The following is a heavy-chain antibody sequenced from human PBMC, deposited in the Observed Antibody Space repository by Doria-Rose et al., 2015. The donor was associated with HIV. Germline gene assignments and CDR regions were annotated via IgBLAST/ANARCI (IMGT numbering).Heavy chain of an antibody. D-gene: IGHD6-13*01. CDR2: IFSDDER. J-gene: IGHJ4*02. Sequence: QVTLKESGPVLVKPAETLTLTCTVSGVSLSSPGMGVSWIRQPPGTALEWLANIFSDDERSYKTSLKSRLTISRGTSKSQVVLTTTDMDPVDTATYYCARIKSSRWYHKYYFDFWGQGTLVIVSA. V-gene: IGHV2-26*01. CDR3: ARIKSSRWYHKYYFDF. CDR1: GVSLSSPGMG.